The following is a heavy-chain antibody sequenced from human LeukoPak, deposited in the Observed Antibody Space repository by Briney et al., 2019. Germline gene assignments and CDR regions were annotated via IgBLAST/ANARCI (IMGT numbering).Heavy chain of an antibody. J-gene: IGHJ5*02. CDR1: GYTFTSYG. D-gene: IGHD2-2*01. V-gene: IGHV1-18*01. Sequence: ASVKVSCKASGYTFTSYGISWVRQAPGQGLEWMGWISAYNGNTNYAQKLQGRVTMTTDTSTSTAYMELRSLRSDDTDVYYCARQYCSSTSCSADWFDPWGQGTLVTVSS. CDR3: ARQYCSSTSCSADWFDP. CDR2: ISAYNGNT.